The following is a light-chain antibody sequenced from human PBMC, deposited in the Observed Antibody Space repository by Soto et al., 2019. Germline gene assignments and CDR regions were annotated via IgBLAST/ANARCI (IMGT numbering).Light chain of an antibody. CDR1: QCISSW. Sequence: DIQMTQSPSTVSASVGDRVTITCRASQCISSWLAWYQQKPGKAPNLLIYKASSLESRVPSRFSGSGSGTEFTLTISSLQPDDFATYYCQQYNIYPWTFGQGTKVEIK. CDR3: QQYNIYPWT. J-gene: IGKJ1*01. V-gene: IGKV1-5*03. CDR2: KAS.